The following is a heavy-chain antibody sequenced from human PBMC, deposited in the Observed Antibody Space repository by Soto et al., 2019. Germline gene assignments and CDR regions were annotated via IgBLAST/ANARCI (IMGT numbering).Heavy chain of an antibody. D-gene: IGHD1-26*01. CDR1: GFTFSSYG. CDR2: ISYDGSNK. J-gene: IGHJ4*02. V-gene: IGHV3-30*03. Sequence: QVQLVESGGGVVQPGRSLRLSCAASGFTFSSYGMHWVRQAPGKGLEWVAVISYDGSNKYYADSVKGRFTISRDNSKNTLYLQMNSLRAEDTAVYYCARRPYSVSYLAYFDYWGQGTLVTVSS. CDR3: ARRPYSVSYLAYFDY.